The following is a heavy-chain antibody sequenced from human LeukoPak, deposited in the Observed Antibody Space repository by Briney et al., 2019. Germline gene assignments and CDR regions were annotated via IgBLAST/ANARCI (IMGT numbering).Heavy chain of an antibody. CDR2: ISAYNGNT. Sequence: ASGKVSCKASGYTFTSYGNRWWRQAPGQGPDRLGWISAYNGNTNYAQKLQGRVTMTPDTSTSTAYMELRSLRSDDTAVYYCARVVSSRGYGSGSYYKDYWGQGTLVTVSS. CDR3: ARVVSSRGYGSGSYYKDY. J-gene: IGHJ4*02. V-gene: IGHV1-18*01. CDR1: GYTFTSYG. D-gene: IGHD3-10*01.